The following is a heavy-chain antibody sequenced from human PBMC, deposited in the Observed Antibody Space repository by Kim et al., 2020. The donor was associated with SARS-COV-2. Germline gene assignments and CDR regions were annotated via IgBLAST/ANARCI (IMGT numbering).Heavy chain of an antibody. CDR3: ASSPGIAVAGPFDP. V-gene: IGHV1-69*04. CDR1: GGTFSSYA. CDR2: IIPILGIA. Sequence: SVKVSCKASGGTFSSYAISWVRQAPGQGLEWMGRIIPILGIANYAQKFQGRVTITADKSTSTAYMELSSLRSEDTAVYYCASSPGIAVAGPFDPWGQGTLVTVSS. J-gene: IGHJ5*02. D-gene: IGHD6-19*01.